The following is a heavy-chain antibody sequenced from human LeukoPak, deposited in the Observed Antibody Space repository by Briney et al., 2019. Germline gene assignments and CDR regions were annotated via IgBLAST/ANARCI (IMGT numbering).Heavy chain of an antibody. CDR2: IKPDGSAE. Sequence: PGGSLRLSCAASGFTFSSSWMSWVRQAPGEGLEWVAHIKPDGSAEYYVDSVKGRFTISRDNARHSLYLQMNSLRAEDTALYYCVGWQQLAAYWGQGALVTVSS. V-gene: IGHV3-7*01. D-gene: IGHD6-13*01. CDR3: VGWQQLAAY. CDR1: GFTFSSSW. J-gene: IGHJ4*02.